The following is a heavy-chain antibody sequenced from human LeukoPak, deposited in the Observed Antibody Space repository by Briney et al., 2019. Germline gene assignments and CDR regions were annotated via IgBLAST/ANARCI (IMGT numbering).Heavy chain of an antibody. Sequence: PSETLSLTCTVSGGSISSYYWSWIRQPPGKGLEWIGYIYHSGSTYYNPSLKSRVTISVDRSKNQFSLKLSSVTAADTAVYYCARGVYDSSGPRFDYWGQGTLVTVSS. J-gene: IGHJ4*02. D-gene: IGHD3-22*01. CDR2: IYHSGST. CDR3: ARGVYDSSGPRFDY. CDR1: GGSISSYY. V-gene: IGHV4-59*12.